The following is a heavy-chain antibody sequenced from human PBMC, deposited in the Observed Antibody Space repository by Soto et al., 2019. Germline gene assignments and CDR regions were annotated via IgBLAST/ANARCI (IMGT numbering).Heavy chain of an antibody. Sequence: QVQLVQSGTEVRKPGASVKVSCKASGFTDYYIHWVRQAPGQGLEWMGWVNPSSGGTNYAQKFQGRVAMPRDTFISTAYMELSRLQSDDTAVYYCAREGSADYGSYGVDVWGQGTTVTVSS. J-gene: IGHJ6*02. CDR3: AREGSADYGSYGVDV. V-gene: IGHV1-2*02. CDR1: GFTDYY. D-gene: IGHD4-17*01. CDR2: VNPSSGGT.